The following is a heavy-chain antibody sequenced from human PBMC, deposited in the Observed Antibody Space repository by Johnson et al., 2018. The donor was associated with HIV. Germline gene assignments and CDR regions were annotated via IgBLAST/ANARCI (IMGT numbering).Heavy chain of an antibody. J-gene: IGHJ3*02. Sequence: QVQLVESGGGLVKPGGSLRLSCAASGFSFSDYYMTWIRQAPGKGLEWVSYISSSGSTIYSADSVKGRFTISRDNAKNSLYLQMNSVRVEDTAVYYCAKNQEVSREDAFDIWGQGTMVTVSS. V-gene: IGHV3-11*04. D-gene: IGHD3-3*02. CDR2: ISSSGSTI. CDR1: GFSFSDYY. CDR3: AKNQEVSREDAFDI.